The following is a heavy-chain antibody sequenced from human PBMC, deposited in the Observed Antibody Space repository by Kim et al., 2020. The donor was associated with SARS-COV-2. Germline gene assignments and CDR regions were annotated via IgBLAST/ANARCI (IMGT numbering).Heavy chain of an antibody. CDR1: GDSVRSFY. D-gene: IGHD3-9*01. CDR3: ARGDLTGYYTGYPHPGLAI. Sequence: SETLSLTCSVSGDSVRSFYWSWIRQPPGKGLEWIGYIYYSGSTNFDPSLKSRASISLDTSKNQFSLKLTSVTAADTAVYYCARGDLTGYYTGYPHPGLAIWGQGTTVTVSS. V-gene: IGHV4-59*02. J-gene: IGHJ6*02. CDR2: IYYSGST.